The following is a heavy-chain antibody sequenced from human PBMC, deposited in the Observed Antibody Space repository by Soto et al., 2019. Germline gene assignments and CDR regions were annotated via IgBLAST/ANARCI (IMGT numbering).Heavy chain of an antibody. V-gene: IGHV3-23*01. CDR3: AKDGKIAAAGTWVKYFDY. CDR1: GFTFSSYA. Sequence: GGSLRLSCAASGFTFSSYAMSWVRQAPGKGLEWVSAISGSGDKTYYADSVKGRFTISRDNSKNTLYLQMNSLRAEDTAVYYCAKDGKIAAAGTWVKYFDYWGQGTPVTVSS. J-gene: IGHJ4*02. CDR2: ISGSGDKT. D-gene: IGHD6-13*01.